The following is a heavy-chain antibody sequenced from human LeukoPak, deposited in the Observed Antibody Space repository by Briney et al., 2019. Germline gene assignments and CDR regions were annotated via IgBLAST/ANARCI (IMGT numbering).Heavy chain of an antibody. CDR2: ISTTGSSI. V-gene: IGHV3-48*03. Sequence: GGSLRLSCAASGFTFSSYEMNWVRQAPGKGLEWVSYISTTGSSIYYADSVKGRFTISRDNAKNSLYLQMNSLRAEDTAVYYCARDQYYYDSSGYYPRSYYYMDVWGKGTTVTVSS. CDR1: GFTFSSYE. J-gene: IGHJ6*03. D-gene: IGHD3-22*01. CDR3: ARDQYYYDSSGYYPRSYYYMDV.